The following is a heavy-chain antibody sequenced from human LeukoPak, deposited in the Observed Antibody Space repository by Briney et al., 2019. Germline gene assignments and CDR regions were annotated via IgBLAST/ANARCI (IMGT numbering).Heavy chain of an antibody. D-gene: IGHD3-10*01. CDR2: INHSGST. J-gene: IGHJ4*02. CDR1: GGSFSGYY. V-gene: IGHV4-34*01. CDR3: ARLRAVRGVSY. Sequence: LETLSLTCAVYGGSFSGYYWSWIRQPPGKGLEWIGEINHSGSTNYNPSLKSRVTISIDTSKNQFSLKLRSVTAADTAVYYCARLRAVRGVSYWGQGTLVTVSS.